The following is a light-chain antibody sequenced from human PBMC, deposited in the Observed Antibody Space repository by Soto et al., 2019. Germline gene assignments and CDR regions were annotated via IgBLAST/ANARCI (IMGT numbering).Light chain of an antibody. V-gene: IGLV3-9*01. J-gene: IGLJ3*02. CDR3: QVYDSSTVV. CDR2: RDT. CDR1: NIGSKN. Sequence: SYELTQPLSVSVALGQTARIICGGNNIGSKNVHWYQLNPGQAPVLVIYRDTNRPSGIPVRFSGSNSGNTATLAISGAQAGDDGDYYCQVYDSSTVVFGGGTKLTVL.